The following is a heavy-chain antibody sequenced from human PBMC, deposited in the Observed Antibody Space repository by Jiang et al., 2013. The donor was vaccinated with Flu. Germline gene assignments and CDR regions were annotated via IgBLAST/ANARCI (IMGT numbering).Heavy chain of an antibody. CDR3: ARQPGRGLVNAFDI. CDR1: GDSVSSNNAA. CDR2: TYYRSKWYN. Sequence: SQTLSLTCAISGDSVSSNNAAWNWIRQSPSRGLEWLGRTYYRSKWYNDYAVSVRRRISINPDTSRNQFSLQLNSVTPGDTAVYYCARQPGRGLVNAFDIWGQGTMVTVSS. D-gene: IGHD3-10*01. V-gene: IGHV6-1*01. J-gene: IGHJ3*02.